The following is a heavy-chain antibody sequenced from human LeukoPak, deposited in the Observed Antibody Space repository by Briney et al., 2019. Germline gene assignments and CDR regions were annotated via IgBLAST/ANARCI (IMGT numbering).Heavy chain of an antibody. Sequence: PSQTLSLTCTVSGGSISSGGYYWSWIRQHPGKGLEWIGYIYYSGSTYYNPSLKSRVTISVDTSKNQFSLKLSSVTAADTAVYYCARDPPPPRGYSGYDCTYFDYWGQGTLVTVSS. J-gene: IGHJ4*02. V-gene: IGHV4-31*03. CDR3: ARDPPPPRGYSGYDCTYFDY. D-gene: IGHD5-12*01. CDR1: GGSISSGGYY. CDR2: IYYSGST.